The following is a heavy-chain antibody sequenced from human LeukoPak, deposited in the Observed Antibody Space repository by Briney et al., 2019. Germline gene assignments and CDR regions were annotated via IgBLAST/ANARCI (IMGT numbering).Heavy chain of an antibody. CDR2: SSTSGHKI. CDR1: GFTFSDYY. D-gene: IGHD2-21*02. CDR3: ASEGYCGTDCYYYSDF. V-gene: IGHV3-11*01. J-gene: IGHJ4*02. Sequence: GGSLRLSCAASGFTFSDYYMSWIPQAPGKGVEWVSYSSTSGHKIYYTDSVRGRFTISRDNAKNSLYLQMNSLRAEDTAVYYCASEGYCGTDCYYYSDFWGQGTLVTVAS.